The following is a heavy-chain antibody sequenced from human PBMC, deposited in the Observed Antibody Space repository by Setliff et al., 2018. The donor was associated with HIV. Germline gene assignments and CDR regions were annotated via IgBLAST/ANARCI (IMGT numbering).Heavy chain of an antibody. CDR3: ARQAHPRGYYGSAGLFDY. Sequence: SLRLSCVASGFTFTTYPMSWVRQAPGKGLEWVSAISGDGGDTAYADSLKGRFTISRDTSKNTLHLHMNSLRAEDTAVYYCARQAHPRGYYGSAGLFDYWGQGTPVTVSS. J-gene: IGHJ4*02. V-gene: IGHV3-23*01. D-gene: IGHD3-22*01. CDR2: ISGDGGDT. CDR1: GFTFTTYP.